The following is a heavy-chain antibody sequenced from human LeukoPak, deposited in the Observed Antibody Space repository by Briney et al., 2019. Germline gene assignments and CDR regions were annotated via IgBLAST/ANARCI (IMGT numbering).Heavy chain of an antibody. Sequence: SETLSLTCAVYGGSFSGYYWSWIRQPPGKGLEWIGEINHGGSTNYNPSLKSRVTISVDTSKNQFSLKLSSVTAADTAVYYCARPRGYYYGSGRNVYFQHWGQGTLVTVSS. J-gene: IGHJ1*01. CDR1: GGSFSGYY. V-gene: IGHV4-34*01. CDR2: INHGGST. D-gene: IGHD3-10*01. CDR3: ARPRGYYYGSGRNVYFQH.